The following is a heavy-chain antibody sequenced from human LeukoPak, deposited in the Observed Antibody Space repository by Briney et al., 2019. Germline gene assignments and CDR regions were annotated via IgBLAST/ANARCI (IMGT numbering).Heavy chain of an antibody. Sequence: GGSLRLSCAASGFTFSTYAMHWVRQAPGKGLEWVSSIRSSSNYIYYADSVKGRFTISRDNAKNSLYLQMNSLRAEDTAVYYCARLYYDSSGSFAYWGQGTLVTVSS. CDR2: IRSSSNYI. D-gene: IGHD3-22*01. V-gene: IGHV3-21*01. CDR1: GFTFSTYA. J-gene: IGHJ4*02. CDR3: ARLYYDSSGSFAY.